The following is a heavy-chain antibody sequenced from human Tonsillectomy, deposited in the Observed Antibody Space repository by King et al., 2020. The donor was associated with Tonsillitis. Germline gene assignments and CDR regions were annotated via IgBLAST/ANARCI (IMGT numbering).Heavy chain of an antibody. D-gene: IGHD4-11*01. Sequence: VQLVESGGGVVQPGRSLRLYCAASGFTFSSYGMHWVRQAPGKGLEWVAVISYDGSNKYYADSVKGRFTISRENSKNTLYLQMNSLRAEDTAVYYCAKDGFLFDYSNYFDYWGQGTLVTVSS. J-gene: IGHJ4*02. CDR2: ISYDGSNK. CDR1: GFTFSSYG. V-gene: IGHV3-30*18. CDR3: AKDGFLFDYSNYFDY.